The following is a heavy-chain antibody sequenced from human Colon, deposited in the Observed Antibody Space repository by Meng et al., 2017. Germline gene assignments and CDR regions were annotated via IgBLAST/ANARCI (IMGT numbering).Heavy chain of an antibody. D-gene: IGHD2/OR15-2a*01. Sequence: QGQLHHGGAGLLEPSETLSLTCAVYGGSVSGYYWSWIRQPPGKGLEWIGEINHSGTTNFNPSLESRVTISIDTSKNQISLNVTSLTAADTAVYYCARDLFSRLRSLWFDPCGQGTLVTVSS. CDR1: GGSVSGYY. J-gene: IGHJ5*02. CDR3: ARDLFSRLRSLWFDP. V-gene: IGHV4-34*01. CDR2: INHSGTT.